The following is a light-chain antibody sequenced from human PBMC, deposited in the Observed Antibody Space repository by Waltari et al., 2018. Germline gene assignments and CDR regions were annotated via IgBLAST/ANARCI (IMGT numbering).Light chain of an antibody. V-gene: IGLV1-44*01. CDR1: SSNIGSNT. CDR2: NDK. Sequence: QSVLTQPPSASGTPGQRVIISCSGSSSNIGSNTVNWYQQLPGTAPKLFIHNDKQRPSGVPDRFSGYKSGTSASLAISGLQSEDEADYYCAAWDASLNGHYVFGTGTQVTVL. J-gene: IGLJ1*01. CDR3: AAWDASLNGHYV.